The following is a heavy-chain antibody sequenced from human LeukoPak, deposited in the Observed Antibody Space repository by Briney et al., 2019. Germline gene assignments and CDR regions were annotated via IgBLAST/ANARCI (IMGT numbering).Heavy chain of an antibody. CDR2: ISSSSTI. J-gene: IGHJ4*02. D-gene: IGHD2-15*01. CDR3: ARTRIGYCSGGSCYRYPFDY. Sequence: GGSLRLSCAASGFTFSSYSMNWVRQAPGKGLEWVPYISSSSTIYYADSVKGRFTISRDNAKNSLYLQMNSLRAEDTAVYYCARTRIGYCSGGSCYRYPFDYWGQGTLVTVSS. CDR1: GFTFSSYS. V-gene: IGHV3-48*01.